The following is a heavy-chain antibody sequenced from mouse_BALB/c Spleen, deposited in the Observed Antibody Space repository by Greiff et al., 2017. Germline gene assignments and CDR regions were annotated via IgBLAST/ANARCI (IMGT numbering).Heavy chain of an antibody. CDR2: IYPSDSYT. CDR3: TRSGTTATMDY. CDR1: GYTFTSYW. Sequence: QVQLQQPGAELVRPGASVKLSCKASGYTFTSYWINWVKQRPGQGLEWIGNIYPSDSYTNYNQKFKDKATLTVDKSSSTAYMQLSSPTSEDSAVYYCTRSGTTATMDYWGQGTSVTVSS. V-gene: IGHV1-69*02. J-gene: IGHJ4*01. D-gene: IGHD1-2*01.